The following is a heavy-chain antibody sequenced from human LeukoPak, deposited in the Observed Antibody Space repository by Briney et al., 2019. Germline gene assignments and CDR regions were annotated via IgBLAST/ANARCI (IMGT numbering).Heavy chain of an antibody. D-gene: IGHD6-19*01. Sequence: GGSLRLSCAASGFTFSDHYMDWVRQAPGKGLEWVGRTRNKANSYTTEYAASVKGRFTISRDDSKNSLYLQMNSLKTEDTAVYYCARDGGSGWCYYYYYMDVWGKGTTVTVSS. J-gene: IGHJ6*03. CDR3: ARDGGSGWCYYYYYMDV. V-gene: IGHV3-72*01. CDR2: TRNKANSYTT. CDR1: GFTFSDHY.